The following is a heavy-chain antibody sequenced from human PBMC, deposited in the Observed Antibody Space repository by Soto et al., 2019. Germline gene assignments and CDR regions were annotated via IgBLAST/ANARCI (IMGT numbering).Heavy chain of an antibody. CDR1: GDFMNSADHS. D-gene: IGHD3-22*01. V-gene: IGHV4-30-2*01. CDR3: ARQVVVTSYYFDY. CDR2: IHHSGHT. J-gene: IGHJ4*02. Sequence: KASETLSLTCAVSGDFMNSADHSWAWIRQPPGKGLEWIGYIHHSGHTYSNPALRSRLTMSVDRSKNQFSLKLTSVTATDTAIYYCARQVVVTSYYFDYWGPGTLVTVSS.